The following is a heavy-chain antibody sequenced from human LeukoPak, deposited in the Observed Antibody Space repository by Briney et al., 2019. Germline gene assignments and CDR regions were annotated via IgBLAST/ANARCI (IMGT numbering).Heavy chain of an antibody. CDR1: GGTFSSYA. V-gene: IGHV1-69*01. CDR3: TRGTTVTTRGGYYFDY. J-gene: IGHJ4*02. D-gene: IGHD4-11*01. CDR2: IIPIFGTA. Sequence: GASVKVSCKASGGTFSSYAISWVRQAPGQGLEWMGGIIPIFGTANYAQKFQGRVTITADESTSTAYMELSSLRSEDTAVYYCTRGTTVTTRGGYYFDYWGQGTLVTVSS.